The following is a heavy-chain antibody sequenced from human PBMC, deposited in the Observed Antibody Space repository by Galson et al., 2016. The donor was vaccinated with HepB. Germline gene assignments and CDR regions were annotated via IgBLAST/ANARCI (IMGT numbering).Heavy chain of an antibody. D-gene: IGHD2/OR15-2a*01. Sequence: SETLSLTCAIYGGSFSGYYWNWIRQSPGKGLEWIGEINLSGNTNYNPSLKSRVTISLDTSKNQFSLKVRSLTAADTAVYYCARAQKGVIVTWYYFCMDVGGKGTTGVVSS. CDR2: INLSGNT. J-gene: IGHJ6*03. CDR3: ARAQKGVIVTWYYFCMDV. CDR1: GGSFSGYY. V-gene: IGHV4-34*01.